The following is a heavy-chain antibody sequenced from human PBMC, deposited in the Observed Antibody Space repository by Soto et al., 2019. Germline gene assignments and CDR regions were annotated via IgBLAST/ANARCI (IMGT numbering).Heavy chain of an antibody. V-gene: IGHV4-59*01. CDR1: GGSISSYY. J-gene: IGHJ6*02. Sequence: QVQLQESGPGLVKPSETLSLTCTVSGGSISSYYWSWIRQPPGKGLEWIGYIYYSGSTNYNPSLTSRVTISVATSTNQFSPKLSSVTAADTAVYYCARDRDSGSYYRGGMDVWGQGTTVTVSS. D-gene: IGHD3-10*01. CDR2: IYYSGST. CDR3: ARDRDSGSYYRGGMDV.